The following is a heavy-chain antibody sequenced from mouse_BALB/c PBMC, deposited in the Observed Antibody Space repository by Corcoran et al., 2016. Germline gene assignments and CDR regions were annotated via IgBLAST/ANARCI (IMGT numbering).Heavy chain of an antibody. CDR1: GYTFTDYN. CDR3: ARRDYFGRSPFDH. Sequence: EVLLQQSGPELVKPGASVKIPCKASGYTFTDYNMDWVKQSHGKSLEWIGDINPNNGGTIYNQKFKGKATLTVDKSSSPAYMGLRSLTSEDTAVYYCARRDYFGRSPFDHCGQGTTLTVSS. V-gene: IGHV1-18*01. D-gene: IGHD1-1*01. J-gene: IGHJ2*01. CDR2: INPNNGGT.